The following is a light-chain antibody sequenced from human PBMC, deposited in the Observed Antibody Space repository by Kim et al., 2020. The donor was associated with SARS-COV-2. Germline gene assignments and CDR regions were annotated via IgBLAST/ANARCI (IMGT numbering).Light chain of an antibody. V-gene: IGKV4-1*01. CDR2: WAS. J-gene: IGKJ5*01. Sequence: DIVMTQSPDSLAVSLGERATINCKSSQSILYSSNSKNYLAWYQQKPGQPPKLLIYWASTRESGVPDRFSGSGSATDFTLTINSLQAVDVAVYYCQQYYSTPITFGQGTRLEIK. CDR1: QSILYSSNSKNY. CDR3: QQYYSTPIT.